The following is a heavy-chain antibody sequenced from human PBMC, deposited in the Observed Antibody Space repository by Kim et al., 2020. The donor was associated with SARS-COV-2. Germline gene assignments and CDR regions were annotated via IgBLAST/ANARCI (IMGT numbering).Heavy chain of an antibody. D-gene: IGHD5-12*01. J-gene: IGHJ3*02. V-gene: IGHV3-9*01. CDR3: AKDIYPIVAYDNAFDI. Sequence: GGSLRLSCAASGFTFDDYAMHWVRQAPGKGLEWVSGISWNSGSIGYADSVKGRFTISRDNAKNSLYLQMNSLRAEDTALYYCAKDIYPIVAYDNAFDIWGQGTMVTVSS. CDR1: GFTFDDYA. CDR2: ISWNSGSI.